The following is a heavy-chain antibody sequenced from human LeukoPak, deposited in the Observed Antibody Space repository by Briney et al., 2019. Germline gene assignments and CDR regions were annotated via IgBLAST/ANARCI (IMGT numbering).Heavy chain of an antibody. J-gene: IGHJ3*02. Sequence: PGGSLRLSCTVSGFTVSSNSMSWVRQAPGKGLEWVSFIYSDNTHYSDSVKGRFTISRDNSKNTLYLQMNSLRAEDTALYYCARDQVGATTWPAFDIWGQGTMVTVSS. CDR1: GFTVSSNS. D-gene: IGHD1-26*01. CDR2: IYSDNT. V-gene: IGHV3-53*01. CDR3: ARDQVGATTWPAFDI.